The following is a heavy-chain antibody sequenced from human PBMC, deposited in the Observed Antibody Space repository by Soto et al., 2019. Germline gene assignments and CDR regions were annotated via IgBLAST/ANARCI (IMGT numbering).Heavy chain of an antibody. CDR1: CDSISSRD. CDR3: ARDHMGSLHD. D-gene: IGHD1-26*01. Sequence: XQSRSVPRLLACDSISSRDWCWIRQPPGKGLEWIGYISKSGSAKHNPSLKSRVPMSIDMAKNQFSLRLSSMTGADTAVYFCARDHMGSLHDWGHGTLVTFSS. J-gene: IGHJ4*01. V-gene: IGHV4-59*01. CDR2: ISKSGSA.